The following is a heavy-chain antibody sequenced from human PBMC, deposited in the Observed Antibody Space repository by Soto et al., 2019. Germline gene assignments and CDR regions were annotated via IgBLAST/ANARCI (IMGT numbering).Heavy chain of an antibody. Sequence: TSETLSLTCAVSGYSIARGYYWAWIRQSPGKGLEWIGSIYHAGSVYYNPSLNSRVAVSLDTSKNHFSLKLTSVTAADTAVYYCARTFDYYGMDVWGQGTTVTVSS. V-gene: IGHV4-38-2*01. J-gene: IGHJ6*02. CDR2: IYHAGSV. CDR1: GYSIARGYY. CDR3: ARTFDYYGMDV.